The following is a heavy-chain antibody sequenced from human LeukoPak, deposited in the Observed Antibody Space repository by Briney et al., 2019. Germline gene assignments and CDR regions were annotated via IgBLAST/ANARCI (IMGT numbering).Heavy chain of an antibody. CDR1: GGSVSSGSYY. D-gene: IGHD3-10*01. CDR2: IYYSGST. CDR3: ARVSYYGSGSYFLDY. Sequence: PSETLSLTCTVSGGSVSSGSYYWSWIRQPPGKGLEWIGYIYYSGSTNYNPSLKSRVTISVDTSKNQFSLKLSSMTAADTAVYYCARVSYYGSGSYFLDYWGQGTLVTVSS. V-gene: IGHV4-61*01. J-gene: IGHJ4*02.